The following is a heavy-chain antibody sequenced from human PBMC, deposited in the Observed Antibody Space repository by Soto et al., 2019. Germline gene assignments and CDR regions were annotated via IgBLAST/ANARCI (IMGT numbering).Heavy chain of an antibody. V-gene: IGHV4-34*01. J-gene: IGHJ3*02. D-gene: IGHD6-19*01. CDR1: AGASSHYY. CDR3: ERGWSSDWQVALDI. Sequence: PSETLSLTCAVSAGASSHYYWHRIRQSPGKGREWIGKIKYVESRSYNPSLGGRGSISVNMSKNQFSLRLSSATAADLAVYYCERGWSSDWQVALDIWGQGILVT. CDR2: IKYVESR.